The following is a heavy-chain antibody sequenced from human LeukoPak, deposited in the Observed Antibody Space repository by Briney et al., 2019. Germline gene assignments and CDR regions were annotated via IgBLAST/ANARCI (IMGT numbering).Heavy chain of an antibody. J-gene: IGHJ4*02. CDR1: GFTFASYG. Sequence: GGSLRLSCAASGFTFASYGMSWVRQAPGKGLEWVSGISGNSGTTYYADSVKGRFTISRDNSKNTVYLQMNSLRDEDTAVYYCAKGGSSWFLGDWGQGTLVTVSS. CDR2: ISGNSGTT. V-gene: IGHV3-23*01. CDR3: AKGGSSWFLGD. D-gene: IGHD6-13*01.